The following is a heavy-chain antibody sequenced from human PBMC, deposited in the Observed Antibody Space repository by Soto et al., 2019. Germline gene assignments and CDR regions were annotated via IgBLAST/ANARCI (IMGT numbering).Heavy chain of an antibody. D-gene: IGHD6-19*01. V-gene: IGHV1-69*01. CDR2: IIPIFGTA. CDR1: GGTFSSYA. J-gene: IGHJ4*02. CDR3: ARKPSSGSGTRMSIDY. Sequence: QVQLVQSGAEVKKPGSSVKVSCKASGGTFSSYAISWVRQAPGQGLEWMGGIIPIFGTANYAQKFQGRVTINADDSTSTAYMELSSLRSEDTAVYYCARKPSSGSGTRMSIDYWGQGTLVTVAS.